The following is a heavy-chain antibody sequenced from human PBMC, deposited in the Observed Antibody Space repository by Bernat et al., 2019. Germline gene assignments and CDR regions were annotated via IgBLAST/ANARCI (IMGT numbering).Heavy chain of an antibody. V-gene: IGHV3-33*01. Sequence: QVQLVESGGGVVQPGRSLRLSCAASGFTFSSNGMHWVRQAPGKGLDWVAAIWYDGREKYYADSVKGRFTISRDNSKNTLYLQMNSLRAEDTAVYYCARYNGALGALDIWGQGTMVTVSS. J-gene: IGHJ3*02. CDR1: GFTFSSNG. CDR2: IWYDGREK. CDR3: ARYNGALGALDI. D-gene: IGHD2-8*01.